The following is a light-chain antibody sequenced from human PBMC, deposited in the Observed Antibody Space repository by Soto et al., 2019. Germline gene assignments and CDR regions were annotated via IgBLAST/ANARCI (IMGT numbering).Light chain of an antibody. CDR3: QQRSNWPPIFT. CDR1: ESVSTF. J-gene: IGKJ3*01. CDR2: DAT. V-gene: IGKV3-11*01. Sequence: EIVLTQSPASVSLSPGERVTLSCRASESVSTFLAWYQQRPGQPPRVLIHDATRKPTGVPDRFVGRGSGTDFTLTINSLEPEDSAVYYCQQRSNWPPIFTFGPGTKVEIK.